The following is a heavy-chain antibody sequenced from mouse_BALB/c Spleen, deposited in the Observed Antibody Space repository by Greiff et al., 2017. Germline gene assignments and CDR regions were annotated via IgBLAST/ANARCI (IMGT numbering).Heavy chain of an antibody. Sequence: LQQPGAELVKPGASVKMSCKASGYTFTSYNMHWVKQTPGQGLEWIGAIYPGNGDTSYNQKFKGKATLTADKSSSTAYMQLSSLTSEDSAVYYCARTGTRAMDYWGQGTSVTVSS. CDR3: ARTGTRAMDY. V-gene: IGHV1-12*01. CDR2: IYPGNGDT. D-gene: IGHD4-1*01. CDR1: GYTFTSYN. J-gene: IGHJ4*01.